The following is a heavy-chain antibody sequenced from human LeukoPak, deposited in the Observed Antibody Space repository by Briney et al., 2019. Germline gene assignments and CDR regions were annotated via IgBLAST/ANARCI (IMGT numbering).Heavy chain of an antibody. CDR2: IYYSGST. CDR3: ARDRLTQIDY. CDR1: GGSISSYY. J-gene: IGHJ4*02. Sequence: SETLSLTCTVSGGSISSYYWSWIRQPPGKGLEWIGYIYYSGSTNYNPSLKSRVTISVDTSKNQFSLKLSSVTAADTAVYYCARDRLTQIDYWGQGTLVTVSS. V-gene: IGHV4-59*01. D-gene: IGHD1-14*01.